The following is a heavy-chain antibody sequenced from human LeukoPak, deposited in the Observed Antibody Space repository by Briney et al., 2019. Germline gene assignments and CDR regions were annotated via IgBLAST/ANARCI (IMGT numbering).Heavy chain of an antibody. D-gene: IGHD3-9*01. J-gene: IGHJ4*02. CDR2: IYSGGST. CDR3: ARGPDILTGYYSFDY. Sequence: PGGSLRLSCAASGFTFDDYAMHWVRQAPGKGLEWVSVIYSGGSTYYADSVKGRFTISRHNSKNTLYLQMNSLRAEDTAVYYCARGPDILTGYYSFDYWGQGTLVTVSS. V-gene: IGHV3-53*04. CDR1: GFTFDDYA.